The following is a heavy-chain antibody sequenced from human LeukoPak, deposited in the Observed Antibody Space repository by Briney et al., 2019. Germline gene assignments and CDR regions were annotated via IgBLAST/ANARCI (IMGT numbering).Heavy chain of an antibody. CDR2: ISGGGSDT. J-gene: IGHJ4*02. CDR3: AKEGGLRSSWSFDY. Sequence: GGSLRLSCAASRFTFSSYGMSWVRQAPGKGLEWISGISGGGSDTFYADSVKGRFTISRDNSKNTLYLQMNSLRAEDTAVYYCAKEGGLRSSWSFDYWGQGTLVTVSS. CDR1: RFTFSSYG. D-gene: IGHD6-13*01. V-gene: IGHV3-23*01.